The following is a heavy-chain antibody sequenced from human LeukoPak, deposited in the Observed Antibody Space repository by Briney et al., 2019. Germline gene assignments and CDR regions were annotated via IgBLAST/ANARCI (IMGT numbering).Heavy chain of an antibody. J-gene: IGHJ5*02. CDR1: GFTFNRYW. CDR3: AKSGGFFDT. Sequence: PGGSLRLSCAASGFTFNRYWMSWVRQAPGKELQWVANIKQDGSAKYYVDSVKGRFTISRDNAKNSLYLQMNSLRAEDTAVYYCAKSGGFFDTWGQGTLVTVSS. V-gene: IGHV3-7*01. D-gene: IGHD1-26*01. CDR2: IKQDGSAK.